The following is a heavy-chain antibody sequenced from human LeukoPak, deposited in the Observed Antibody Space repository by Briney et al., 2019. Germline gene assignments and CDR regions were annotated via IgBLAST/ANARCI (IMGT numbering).Heavy chain of an antibody. J-gene: IGHJ6*03. CDR3: ARAWGPSLDYSNYRVPHYYYYMDV. D-gene: IGHD4-11*01. CDR1: GYTFTNYA. CDR2: MNPNSGNT. V-gene: IGHV1-8*01. Sequence: ASVKVSCKASGYTFTNYAMNWVRQAPGQGLEWMGWMNPNSGNTGYAQKFQGRVTITRNTSISTAYMELSSLRSEDTAVYYCARAWGPSLDYSNYRVPHYYYYMDVWGKGTTVTVSS.